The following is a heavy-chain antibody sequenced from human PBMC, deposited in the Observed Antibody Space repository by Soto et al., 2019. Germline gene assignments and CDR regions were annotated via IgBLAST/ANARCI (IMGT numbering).Heavy chain of an antibody. J-gene: IGHJ6*02. CDR3: ARETPSAAAAYYYYGLDV. CDR1: GGTFSSYF. Sequence: QVQLVQPGAEVKKAGSSVKVSCKVSGGTFSSYFINWVRQAPGQGLEWVGGIIPVFGTASYAEKFQGRVTITADESTSTAYMELSRLRSDDTAVYYCARETPSAAAAYYYYGLDVWGQGTTVTVPS. V-gene: IGHV1-69*01. CDR2: IIPVFGTA. D-gene: IGHD6-13*01.